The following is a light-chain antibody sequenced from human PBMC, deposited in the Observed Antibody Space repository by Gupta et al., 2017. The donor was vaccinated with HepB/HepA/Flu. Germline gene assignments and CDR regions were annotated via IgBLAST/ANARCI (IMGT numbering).Light chain of an antibody. J-gene: IGKJ4*01. V-gene: IGKV2-24*01. CDR1: RSLAHSDGNTY. CDR3: MQAVHFPHT. Sequence: IVMTQSPLSSPVTLGQAASISCKSSRSLAHSDGNTYLSWFHQRPGQPPRLLIHKVSSRVSGVPERCSGRGAETEFTLEISRVEADDVGVYYCMQAVHFPHTFGGGTKVEIK. CDR2: KVS.